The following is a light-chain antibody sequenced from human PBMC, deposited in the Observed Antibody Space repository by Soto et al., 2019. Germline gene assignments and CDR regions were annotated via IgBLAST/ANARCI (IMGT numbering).Light chain of an antibody. CDR1: QDINSW. Sequence: DIQMTQSPSSVSASVGDRVTITCRASQDINSWLTWYQQKPGKAPKVLIYIASILQPGAPSRFSGRGSGTDFSLTISKLQPEDFATYFCQQSKSFPLTFGGGTKVEIK. CDR2: IAS. J-gene: IGKJ4*01. V-gene: IGKV1-12*01. CDR3: QQSKSFPLT.